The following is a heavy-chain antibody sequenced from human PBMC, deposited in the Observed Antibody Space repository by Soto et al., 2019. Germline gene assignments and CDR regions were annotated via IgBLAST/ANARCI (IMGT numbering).Heavy chain of an antibody. CDR3: ARAPRQDYYDSSGYKSPLVD. CDR1: GYTFTRYY. Sequence: APVKVSCKGSGYTFTRYYIHSVGQAPGQRREWVGWINPNSGGTNYAQKFQGWVTMTRDTSISTAYMELSSLRSEDTAVYYCARAPRQDYYDSSGYKSPLVDWGRGTLVTVSS. J-gene: IGHJ4*02. CDR2: INPNSGGT. V-gene: IGHV1-2*04. D-gene: IGHD3-22*01.